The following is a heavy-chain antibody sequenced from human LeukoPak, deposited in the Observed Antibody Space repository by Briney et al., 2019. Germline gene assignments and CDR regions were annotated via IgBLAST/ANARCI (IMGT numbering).Heavy chain of an antibody. D-gene: IGHD5-24*01. Sequence: GGSLRLSCAASGFTFSSSAMSWVRQAPGKGLEWVSNISGSGSGRSTYYVDSVKGRFTISRDNSKNTLYLQMNSLRAEDTAVYYCAKSGYNRFDYWGQGTLVTVSS. J-gene: IGHJ4*02. CDR2: ISGSGSGRST. CDR3: AKSGYNRFDY. V-gene: IGHV3-23*01. CDR1: GFTFSSSA.